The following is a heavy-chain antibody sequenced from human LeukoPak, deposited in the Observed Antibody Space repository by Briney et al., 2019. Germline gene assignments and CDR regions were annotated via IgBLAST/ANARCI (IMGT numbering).Heavy chain of an antibody. CDR3: ARVPVTSYGTGRTVTTRSDAFDI. V-gene: IGHV3-23*01. CDR2: ISGSGGTT. CDR1: GFTFRSYA. Sequence: TGGSLRLSCAASGFTFRSYAMNWVRQAPGKGLEWVSAISGSGGTTSYADSVKGRFTISRDNFKNTLYLQMNSLRAEDTAVYYCARVPVTSYGTGRTVTTRSDAFDIWGQGTMVTVSS. J-gene: IGHJ3*02. D-gene: IGHD4-17*01.